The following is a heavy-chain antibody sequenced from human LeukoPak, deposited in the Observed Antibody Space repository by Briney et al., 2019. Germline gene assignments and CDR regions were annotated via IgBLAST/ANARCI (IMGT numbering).Heavy chain of an antibody. Sequence: HGESLKISCKGSGYSFSTNWIGWVRQMPGKGPEWMGIIYPGDSDTKYSPSFQGQVTISADKSISTAYLQWSSLKASDTAMYYCARRAGSSEAFDYWGQGTLVTVSS. J-gene: IGHJ4*02. V-gene: IGHV5-51*01. CDR2: IYPGDSDT. CDR3: ARRAGSSEAFDY. CDR1: GYSFSTNW. D-gene: IGHD6-6*01.